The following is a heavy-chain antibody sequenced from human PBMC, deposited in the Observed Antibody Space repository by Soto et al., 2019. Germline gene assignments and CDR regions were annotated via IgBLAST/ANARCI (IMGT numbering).Heavy chain of an antibody. J-gene: IGHJ4*02. CDR2: IYYSGST. D-gene: IGHD6-13*01. CDR1: GGSISSYY. CDR3: GRVQQQLGIDY. Sequence: SETLSLTCTVYGGSISSYYWSWIRQPPGKGLEWIGYIYYSGSTNYNPSLKSRVTISVDTSNNQFSLKLSSVTAADTAVYYCGRVQQQLGIDYWGQGTLVTVSS. V-gene: IGHV4-59*01.